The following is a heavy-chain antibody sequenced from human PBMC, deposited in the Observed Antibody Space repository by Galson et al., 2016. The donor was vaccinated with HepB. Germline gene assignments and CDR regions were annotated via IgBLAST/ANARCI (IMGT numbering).Heavy chain of an antibody. V-gene: IGHV3-21*06. D-gene: IGHD3/OR15-3a*01. CDR3: ARGHDFWTGYRRDYGMDV. Sequence: SLRLSCAASGFSVSSFRMNWVRQAPGKGLEWVSSISDSGSDMSYADSLKGRVTISRDNAKNSVFLQMSSLRGEDTAVYFCARGHDFWTGYRRDYGMDVWGQGTTVTVSS. J-gene: IGHJ6*02. CDR1: GFSVSSFR. CDR2: ISDSGSDM.